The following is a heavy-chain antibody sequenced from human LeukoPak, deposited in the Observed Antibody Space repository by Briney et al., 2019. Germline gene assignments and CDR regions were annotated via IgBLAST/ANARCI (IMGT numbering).Heavy chain of an antibody. CDR3: AKGFYHYFDY. Sequence: GRSLRLSCAASGFTFDDYAMRWVRQAPGKGLEWVSGISWNSGSIGYADSVKGRFTISRDNAKNSLYLQMNSLRAEDTALYYCAKGFYHYFDYWGQGTLVTVSS. D-gene: IGHD3-16*02. CDR2: ISWNSGSI. J-gene: IGHJ4*02. CDR1: GFTFDDYA. V-gene: IGHV3-9*01.